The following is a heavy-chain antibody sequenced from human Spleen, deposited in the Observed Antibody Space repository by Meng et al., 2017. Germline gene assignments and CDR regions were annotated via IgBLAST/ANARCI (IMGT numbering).Heavy chain of an antibody. CDR3: ARTAVRGVSSVDYYYARDV. CDR1: GGSIRNYY. D-gene: IGHD3-10*01. J-gene: IGHJ6*02. Sequence: SETLSLTCTVSGGSIRNYYWSWIRQPPGKGLEWIGYIYDTGSTNYNPSLKSRVIISVDTSKNQFPLKLTSVTAADTAVYSCARTAVRGVSSVDYYYARDVWGQGTTVTVSS. V-gene: IGHV4-59*01. CDR2: IYDTGST.